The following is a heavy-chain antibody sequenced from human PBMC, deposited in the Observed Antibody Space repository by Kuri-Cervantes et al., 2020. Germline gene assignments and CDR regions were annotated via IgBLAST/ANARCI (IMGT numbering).Heavy chain of an antibody. CDR3: ARDQGTSPYDY. J-gene: IGHJ4*02. CDR1: GFTFSSYG. CDR2: ISYDGSDN. V-gene: IGHV3-30*03. D-gene: IGHD2-2*01. Sequence: GGSLRLSCVASGFTFSSYGMHWVRQAPGKGLEWVVVISYDGSDNYYADSVKGRFTISRDNSKNTLYLQMNSLRAEDTAVYYCARDQGTSPYDYWGQGTLVTVSS.